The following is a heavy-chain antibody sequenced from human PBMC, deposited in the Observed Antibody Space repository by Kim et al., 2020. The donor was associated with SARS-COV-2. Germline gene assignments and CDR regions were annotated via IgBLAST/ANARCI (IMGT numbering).Heavy chain of an antibody. D-gene: IGHD3-16*02. Sequence: GDAVKGRFTITRDNARQALYLQVNSLGAEDTAVYYCARYRDDAFDIWGQGTMVTVSS. CDR3: ARYRDDAFDI. J-gene: IGHJ3*02. V-gene: IGHV3-7*01.